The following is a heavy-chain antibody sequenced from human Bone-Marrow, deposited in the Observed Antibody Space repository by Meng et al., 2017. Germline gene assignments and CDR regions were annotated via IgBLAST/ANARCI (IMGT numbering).Heavy chain of an antibody. CDR1: GGTFNTYT. CDR2: VIPIFDKA. J-gene: IGHJ5*02. Sequence: QVRLVQSWAEVTNPGSSVKVSCKASGGTFNTYTISWVRQAPGQGLEWMGGVIPIFDKANYAQKFQGRVTITADESTSTVYMELSSLRSEDTAVYYCARDFRDGDYVGVWFDPWGQGTLVTVSS. CDR3: ARDFRDGDYVGVWFDP. D-gene: IGHD4-17*01. V-gene: IGHV1-69*01.